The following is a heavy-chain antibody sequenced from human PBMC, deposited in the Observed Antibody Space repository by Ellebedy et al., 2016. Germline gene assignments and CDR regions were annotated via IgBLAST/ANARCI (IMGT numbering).Heavy chain of an antibody. D-gene: IGHD1-26*01. CDR1: GFTFSNYN. CDR2: ISSSGTYI. Sequence: GGSLRLSCAASGFTFSNYNMNWVRQAPGKGLEWVSSISSSGTYIYYAGSVKGRFTISRDNAKNSLYLQMNSLRAEDTAAYSCARDLGYSGSSDFDYWGQGTLVTVSS. V-gene: IGHV3-21*01. J-gene: IGHJ4*02. CDR3: ARDLGYSGSSDFDY.